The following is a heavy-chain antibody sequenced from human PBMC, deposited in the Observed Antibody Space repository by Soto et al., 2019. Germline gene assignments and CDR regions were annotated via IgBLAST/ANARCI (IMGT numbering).Heavy chain of an antibody. CDR2: ITSASDYI. Sequence: GGSLGLSCVASGFMFTRSTMNWVRQAPGKGLEWVSSITSASDYIFYADSVKGRFTISRDNAKNSLYLQMNSRRAEDTAVYYCARVGTGSSTPLDIWGQGTMVTVSS. D-gene: IGHD3-9*01. V-gene: IGHV3-21*01. CDR3: ARVGTGSSTPLDI. CDR1: GFMFTRST. J-gene: IGHJ3*02.